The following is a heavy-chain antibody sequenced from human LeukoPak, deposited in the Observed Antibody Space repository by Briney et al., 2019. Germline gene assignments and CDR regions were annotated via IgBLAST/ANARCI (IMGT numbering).Heavy chain of an antibody. CDR2: ISYIGST. V-gene: IGHV4-59*11. Sequence: NASETLSLTCAVSTDSFSSHYWTWIRQPPGKGLEWIGYISYIGSTNYNPALESRVTISIDTSKNQFSLKLSSVTAADTAVYYCARDLVTVTKGFDIWGQGTMVSVSS. CDR3: ARDLVTVTKGFDI. D-gene: IGHD4-17*01. CDR1: TDSFSSHY. J-gene: IGHJ3*02.